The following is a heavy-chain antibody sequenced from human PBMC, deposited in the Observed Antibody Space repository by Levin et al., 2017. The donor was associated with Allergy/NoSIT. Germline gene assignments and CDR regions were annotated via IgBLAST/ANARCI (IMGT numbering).Heavy chain of an antibody. CDR1: GGSISSYY. CDR3: ARGTTGTYYYYDYMDV. Sequence: NTSETLSLTCTVSGGSISSYYWSWIRQPPGKGLEWIGYIHYSGSTNYNPSLKSRVTISVDTSKNQFSLKLSSVTAADTAVYYCARGTTGTYYYYDYMDVWGTGTTVTVSS. V-gene: IGHV4-59*01. D-gene: IGHD1-1*01. J-gene: IGHJ6*03. CDR2: IHYSGST.